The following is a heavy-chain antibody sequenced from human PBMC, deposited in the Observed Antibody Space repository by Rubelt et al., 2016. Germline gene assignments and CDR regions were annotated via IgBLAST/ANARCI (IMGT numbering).Heavy chain of an antibody. CDR3: ARANHGDYEDY. CDR1: GYTFTSYA. Sequence: QVQLVQSGAEVKKPGASVKVSCKASGYTFTSYAMHWVRQAPGQRLEWMGWINAGHGNTKYSQKFQGRVTITRDKSASTAYMELSSLRSEDTAVYYCARANHGDYEDYWGQGTLVTVSS. J-gene: IGHJ4*02. CDR2: INAGHGNT. D-gene: IGHD4-17*01. V-gene: IGHV1-3*01.